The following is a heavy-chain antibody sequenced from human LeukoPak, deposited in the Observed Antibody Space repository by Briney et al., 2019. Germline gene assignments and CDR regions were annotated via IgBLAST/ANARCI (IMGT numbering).Heavy chain of an antibody. D-gene: IGHD6-13*01. CDR1: GFIFRNYA. V-gene: IGHV3-30*18. J-gene: IGHJ4*02. CDR2: GSHDGRNK. Sequence: GGPLRLSCVASGFIFRNYAMHWGRQAPGKGLEWVAVGSHDGRNKIYGDAVKGRFTISRDNSKNTVYLQMDNLRPEDTAVYYCAKDRDSSTWSFFDFWGQGTLVTVSS. CDR3: AKDRDSSTWSFFDF.